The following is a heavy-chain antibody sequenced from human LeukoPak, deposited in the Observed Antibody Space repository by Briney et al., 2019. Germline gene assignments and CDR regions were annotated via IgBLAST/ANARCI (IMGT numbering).Heavy chain of an antibody. Sequence: GGSLRLSCAASGFTFSSYWMSWVRQAPGKGLEWVANIKQDGSEKYYVDSVKGRFTISRDNAKNTLYLQMNSLRAEDTAVYYCARVRKARFDAFDIWGQGTMVTVSS. CDR2: IKQDGSEK. CDR3: ARVRKARFDAFDI. V-gene: IGHV3-7*01. CDR1: GFTFSSYW. J-gene: IGHJ3*02. D-gene: IGHD1-14*01.